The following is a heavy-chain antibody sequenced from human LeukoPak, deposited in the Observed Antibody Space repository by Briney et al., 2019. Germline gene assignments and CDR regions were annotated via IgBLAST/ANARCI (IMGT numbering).Heavy chain of an antibody. CDR2: IYHSGST. CDR3: ARGLVVSGGESWFDP. Sequence: PSETLSLTCTVSGYSISSGYYWGWIRPPPGKGVEWIGSIYHSGSTYYNPSLKSRVTISVDTSKNQFSLKLSSVTAADTAVYYCARGLVVSGGESWFDPWGQGTLVTVSS. D-gene: IGHD3-9*01. J-gene: IGHJ5*02. V-gene: IGHV4-38-2*02. CDR1: GYSISSGYY.